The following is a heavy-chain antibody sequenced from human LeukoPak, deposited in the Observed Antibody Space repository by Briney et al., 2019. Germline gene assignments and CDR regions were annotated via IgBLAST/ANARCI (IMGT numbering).Heavy chain of an antibody. V-gene: IGHV3-15*01. CDR1: GFSFSNAW. Sequence: GGSLRLSCAASGFSFSNAWMSWVRQAPGKGLEWVGRIKSKTDGGTTDYAAPVKGRFTISRDDSKNTLYLQMNSLKTEDTAVYYCTTVGEAAADNAFDIWGQGTMVTVSS. J-gene: IGHJ3*02. CDR3: TTVGEAAADNAFDI. D-gene: IGHD6-13*01. CDR2: IKSKTDGGTT.